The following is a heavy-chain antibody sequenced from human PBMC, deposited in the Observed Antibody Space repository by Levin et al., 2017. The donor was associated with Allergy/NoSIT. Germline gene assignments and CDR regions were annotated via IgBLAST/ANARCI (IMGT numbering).Heavy chain of an antibody. D-gene: IGHD1-1*01. J-gene: IGHJ6*03. CDR2: IYPGDSDT. CDR3: ARRGTRDYYYYMDV. V-gene: IGHV5-51*01. CDR1: GYSFTSYW. Sequence: GESLKISCQGSGYSFTSYWIGWVRQMPGKGLEWMGIIYPGDSDTRYSPSFQVQVTISADKSISTAYLQWSSLKASDTAIDYCARRGTRDYYYYMDVWGKGTTVTVSS.